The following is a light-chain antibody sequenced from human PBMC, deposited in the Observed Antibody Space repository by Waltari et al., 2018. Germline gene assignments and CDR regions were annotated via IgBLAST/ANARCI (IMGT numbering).Light chain of an antibody. CDR2: EVS. CDR3: ISYSSSTTLGV. V-gene: IGLV2-14*03. J-gene: IGLJ2*01. CDR1: SSDVGDYNY. Sequence: QSALTQPASVSGSPGQSITISCTGSSSDVGDYNYVSWYQQHPGKAPKLLIYEVSNRPSGVSQRFSGSKSGNTASLTISWVLAEDEADYYCISYSSSTTLGVFGGGTKLTVL.